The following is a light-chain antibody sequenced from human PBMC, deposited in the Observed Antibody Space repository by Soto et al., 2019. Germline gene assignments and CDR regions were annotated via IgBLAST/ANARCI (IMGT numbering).Light chain of an antibody. V-gene: IGKV3-20*01. J-gene: IGKJ2*01. CDR3: LQYGSSLHI. CDR1: QSVSSSY. CDR2: GAS. Sequence: EIVLTQSPGTLSLSPGERATLSCRASQSVSSSYLAWYKQKPGQAPRLLIYGASSRATGITARFSDSGSGTDFTITISRLEPEDVAVYYCLQYGSSLHIFGQGTKLEIK.